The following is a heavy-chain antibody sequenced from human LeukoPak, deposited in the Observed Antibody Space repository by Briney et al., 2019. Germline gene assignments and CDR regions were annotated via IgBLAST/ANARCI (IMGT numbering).Heavy chain of an antibody. J-gene: IGHJ4*02. Sequence: PGGSLRLSCAASGFTFNIYSMNWVRQAPGKGLEWVANIKKDGSEKYYVDSVKGRFTISRDNAKNSLYLQMNSLRAEDTAVYYCARGGDDPYFDYWGQGTLVTVSS. CDR2: IKKDGSEK. D-gene: IGHD3-10*01. CDR1: GFTFNIYS. V-gene: IGHV3-7*01. CDR3: ARGGDDPYFDY.